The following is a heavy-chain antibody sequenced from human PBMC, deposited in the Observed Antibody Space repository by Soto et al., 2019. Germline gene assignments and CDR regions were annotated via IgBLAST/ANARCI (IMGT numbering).Heavy chain of an antibody. D-gene: IGHD3-3*01. CDR2: ISGSDGKT. V-gene: IGHV3-23*01. CDR1: GFSFGSYA. CDR3: ARWSYLDY. Sequence: GGSLRLSCAASGFSFGSYALSWVRQAPGKGLEWVSTISGSDGKTFYADAVKGRFSISRDTSQSTLYLQMNSLRADDTAMYYCARWSYLDYWGQGTQVTVSS. J-gene: IGHJ4*02.